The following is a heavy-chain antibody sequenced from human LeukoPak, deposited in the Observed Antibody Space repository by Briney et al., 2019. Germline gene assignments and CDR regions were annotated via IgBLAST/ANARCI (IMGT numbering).Heavy chain of an antibody. CDR3: ARRDGYNSYYFDY. J-gene: IGHJ4*02. CDR1: GGSISSSSYY. Sequence: KSSETLSLTCTVSGGSISSSSYYWGWIRQPPGKGLEWIGSIYYSGSTYYNPSLKSRVTISVDTSKNQFSLKLSSVTAADTAVYYCARRDGYNSYYFDYWGQGTLVTVSS. D-gene: IGHD5-24*01. V-gene: IGHV4-39*01. CDR2: IYYSGST.